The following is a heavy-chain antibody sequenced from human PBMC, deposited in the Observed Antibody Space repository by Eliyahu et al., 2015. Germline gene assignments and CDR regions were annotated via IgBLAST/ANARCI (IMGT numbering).Heavy chain of an antibody. Sequence: QVQLQQWGAGLLKPSXTLSXTCAVYGGSFSXYYWSXIRQPPGKGLEWIGENNXSGXTNYNPSLKSRVTISVDTSKNQFSLKLTSVTAADTAVYYCARGRRYYYDRSGSSFDYWGQGTLGHRLV. CDR2: NNXSGXT. D-gene: IGHD3-22*01. V-gene: IGHV4-34*01. J-gene: IGHJ4*02. CDR3: ARGRRYYYDRSGSSFDY. CDR1: GGSFSXYY.